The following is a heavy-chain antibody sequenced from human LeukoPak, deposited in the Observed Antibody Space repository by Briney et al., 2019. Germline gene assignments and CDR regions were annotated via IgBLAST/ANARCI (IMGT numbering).Heavy chain of an antibody. CDR3: AKQLGYCSDGSCYFPY. V-gene: IGHV3-23*01. J-gene: IGHJ4*02. CDR1: GFTFSSSA. D-gene: IGHD2-15*01. CDR2: ISNNGGYT. Sequence: GGSLRLSCEASGFTFSSSAMSWVRQAPGKGLEWVSAISNNGGYTYYADSVQGRFTISRDNSKSTLCQQMNSLRAEDTAVYYCAKQLGYCSDGSCYFPYWGQGTLVTVSS.